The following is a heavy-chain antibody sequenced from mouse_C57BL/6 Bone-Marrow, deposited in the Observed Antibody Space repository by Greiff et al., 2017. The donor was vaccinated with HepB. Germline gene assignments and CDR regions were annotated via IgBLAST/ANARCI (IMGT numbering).Heavy chain of an antibody. D-gene: IGHD1-1*01. J-gene: IGHJ4*01. CDR2: INPNYGTT. CDR3: ARELYGSRSLYAMDY. Sequence: LVESGPELVKPGASVKISCKASGYSFTDYNMNWVKQSNGKSLEWIGVINPNYGTTSYNQKFKGKATLTVDQSSSTAYMQLNSLTSEDSAVYYCARELYGSRSLYAMDYWGQGTSVTVSS. CDR1: GYSFTDYN. V-gene: IGHV1-39*01.